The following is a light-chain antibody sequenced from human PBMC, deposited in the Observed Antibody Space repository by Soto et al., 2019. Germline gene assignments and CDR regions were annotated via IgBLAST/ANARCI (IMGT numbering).Light chain of an antibody. CDR2: LNSDGSH. Sequence: QLVLTQSPSASASLGASVKLTCTLSSGHSRYTIAWHQQQPEKGPRYLMKLNSDGSHRTGDGIPDRFSGSSSGAERYLTISSLQSDDEADYYCQTWGTGYSLFGGGTKLTVL. CDR3: QTWGTGYSL. CDR1: SGHSRYT. V-gene: IGLV4-69*01. J-gene: IGLJ2*01.